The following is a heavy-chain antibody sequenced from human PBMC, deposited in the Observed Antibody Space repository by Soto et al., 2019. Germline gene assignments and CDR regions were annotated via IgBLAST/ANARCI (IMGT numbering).Heavy chain of an antibody. J-gene: IGHJ4*02. CDR2: ISYDGSNK. D-gene: IGHD3-22*01. CDR1: GFTFSSYG. V-gene: IGHV3-30*18. CDR3: AKGSTYYYDSSGYRKGHFDY. Sequence: QVQLVESGGGVVQPGRSLRLSCAASGFTFSSYGMHWVRQAPGKGLEWVAVISYDGSNKYYADSVKGRFTISRDNSKIPLYLQKNSLRDEDTAVYYCAKGSTYYYDSSGYRKGHFDYWGQGTLVTVSS.